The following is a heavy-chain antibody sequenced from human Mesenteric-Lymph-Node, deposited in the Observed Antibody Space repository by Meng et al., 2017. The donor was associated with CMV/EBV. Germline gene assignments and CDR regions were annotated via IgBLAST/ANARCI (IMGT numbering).Heavy chain of an antibody. V-gene: IGHV3-7*01. CDR2: IKQDGSQT. CDR3: ARSGFKYQPYYYGMDV. D-gene: IGHD2-2*01. J-gene: IGHJ6*02. CDR1: GFTLNNHW. Sequence: GGSLRLSCAASGFTLNNHWMSWVRQAPGKGLEWVANIKQDGSQTNYVDSVKGRFTISRDNAKNTLYLQMNSLRAEDTAVYYCARSGFKYQPYYYGMDVWGQGTTVTVSS.